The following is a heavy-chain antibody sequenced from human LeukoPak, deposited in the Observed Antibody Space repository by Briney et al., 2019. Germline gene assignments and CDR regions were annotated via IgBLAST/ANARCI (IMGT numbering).Heavy chain of an antibody. V-gene: IGHV3-49*03. Sequence: GGSLRLSCIASGFTFGDYAMSWFHQAPGKGLEWVGFIRSKAYGGTTEYAASVKGRFTISRDDSKSIAYLQMNSLKTEDTAVYYCTRDDFWSGYYPPRDYWGQGTLVTVSS. J-gene: IGHJ4*02. CDR3: TRDDFWSGYYPPRDY. D-gene: IGHD3-3*01. CDR2: IRSKAYGGTT. CDR1: GFTFGDYA.